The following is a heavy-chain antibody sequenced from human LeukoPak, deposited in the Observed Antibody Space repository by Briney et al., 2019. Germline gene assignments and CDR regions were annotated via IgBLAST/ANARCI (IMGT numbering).Heavy chain of an antibody. J-gene: IGHJ4*02. CDR3: ARIGPILGAAWVDY. D-gene: IGHD3-3*02. CDR1: GVSMSNSY. CDR2: IHYGGAT. V-gene: IGHV4-59*12. Sequence: PSETLSLTCTVSGVSMSNSYWSWIRQPPGKGLEWLGYIHYGGATDYNPSLKSRLTISLDKSKNQFSLRLTSVTAVDTAVYYCARIGPILGAAWVDYWGQGTLVSVSS.